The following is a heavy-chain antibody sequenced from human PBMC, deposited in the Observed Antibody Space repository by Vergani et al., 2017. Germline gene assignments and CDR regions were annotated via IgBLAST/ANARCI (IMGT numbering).Heavy chain of an antibody. CDR1: GGSFTSYH. J-gene: IGHJ6*03. CDR2: IDHTGRP. V-gene: IGHV4-34*01. CDR3: ARVNTETTGHLYYYYYMDV. D-gene: IGHD4-11*01. Sequence: QVQLQQWGGGLLKPSETLSLTCVVNGGSFTSYHWTCIRQSPGEGLEWVGDIDHTGRPDYNPSLKSRLTMSVDKSRNQFSLTVNSVTATDTAIYFCARVNTETTGHLYYYYYMDVWGQGTAVTVS.